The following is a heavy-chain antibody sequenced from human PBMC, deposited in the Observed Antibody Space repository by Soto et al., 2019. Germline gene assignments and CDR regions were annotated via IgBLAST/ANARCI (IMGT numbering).Heavy chain of an antibody. D-gene: IGHD6-6*01. CDR3: AGERVKLASSFDY. CDR2: IYYSGST. CDR1: GGSISSYY. V-gene: IGHV4-59*01. Sequence: SETLSLTCTVSGGSISSYYWSWIRQPPGKGLEWIGYIYYSGSTNYNPSLKSRVTISVDTSKNQFSLKLSSVTAADTAVYYCAGERVKLASSFDYWGQGTLVTVSS. J-gene: IGHJ4*02.